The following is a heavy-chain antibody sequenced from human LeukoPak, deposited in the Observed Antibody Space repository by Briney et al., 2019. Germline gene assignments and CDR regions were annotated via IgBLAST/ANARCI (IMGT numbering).Heavy chain of an antibody. CDR2: ISAYNGNT. CDR1: GYTFTSYG. D-gene: IGHD6-19*01. Sequence: ASVKVSCKASGYTFTSYGIGWVRQAPGQGLEWMGWISAYNGNTNYAQKLQGRVTMTTDTSTSTAYMELRSLRSDDTAVYYCARSGGAGWRYYYYYYMDVWGKGTTVTVSS. CDR3: ARSGGAGWRYYYYYYMDV. J-gene: IGHJ6*03. V-gene: IGHV1-18*01.